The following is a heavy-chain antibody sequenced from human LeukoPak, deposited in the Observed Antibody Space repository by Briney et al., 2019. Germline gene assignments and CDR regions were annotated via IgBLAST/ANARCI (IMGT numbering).Heavy chain of an antibody. CDR3: AKGRYFDWLSHFDY. Sequence: PGGSLRLSCTASGFTFNSYAMNWVRQAPGKGLEWVSTIRGSGGSTYTADSVKGRFTISRDNSKNTLYLQMNSLRAEDTAVYYCAKGRYFDWLSHFDYWGQGTLVTVSS. V-gene: IGHV3-23*01. D-gene: IGHD3-9*01. CDR1: GFTFNSYA. CDR2: IRGSGGST. J-gene: IGHJ4*02.